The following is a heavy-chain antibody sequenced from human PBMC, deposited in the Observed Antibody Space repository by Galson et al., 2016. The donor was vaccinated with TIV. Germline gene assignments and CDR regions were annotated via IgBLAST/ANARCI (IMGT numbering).Heavy chain of an antibody. CDR2: IIPIFRSA. J-gene: IGHJ6*02. D-gene: IGHD3/OR15-3a*01. Sequence: SVKVSCKASGGTFISYAVSWVRQSPGQGLEWMGGIIPIFRSAKTSQTFQGRVTLTTDESTSTVYMEVRNLRSEDTAVYYCAIARRFTGADWRQFPGMDVWDPGTTVTVSS. CDR3: AIARRFTGADWRQFPGMDV. V-gene: IGHV1-69*05. CDR1: GGTFISYA.